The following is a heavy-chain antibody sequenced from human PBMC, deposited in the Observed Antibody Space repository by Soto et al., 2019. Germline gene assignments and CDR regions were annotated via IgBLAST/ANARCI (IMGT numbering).Heavy chain of an antibody. Sequence: SETLSLTCAVSGGSITSTNWWSWDRQAPGKGLEWIGEIYHNGNTNYNPSLKSRVTISVDKSKNQFSLNLSSVTAADTAVYYCARAPGTVTIYYFDFWGQGTLVTVSS. V-gene: IGHV4-4*02. CDR1: GGSITSTNW. CDR2: IYHNGNT. D-gene: IGHD4-17*01. J-gene: IGHJ4*02. CDR3: ARAPGTVTIYYFDF.